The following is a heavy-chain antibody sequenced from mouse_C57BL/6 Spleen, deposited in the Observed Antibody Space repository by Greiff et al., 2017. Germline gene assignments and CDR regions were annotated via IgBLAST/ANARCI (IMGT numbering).Heavy chain of an antibody. J-gene: IGHJ1*03. CDR1: GYTFTSYW. CDR3: ARSTKVVDGYFDV. V-gene: IGHV1-64*01. CDR2: IHPNSGST. Sequence: VQLQQPGAELVKPGASVKLSCKASGYTFTSYWMHWVKQRPGQGLEWIGMIHPNSGSTNYNEKFKSKATLPVDKSSSTAYMQLSSLTSEDSAVYYCARSTKVVDGYFDVWGTGTTVTVSS. D-gene: IGHD1-1*01.